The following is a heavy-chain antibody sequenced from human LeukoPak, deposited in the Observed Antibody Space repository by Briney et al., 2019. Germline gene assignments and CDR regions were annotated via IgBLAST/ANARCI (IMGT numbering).Heavy chain of an antibody. Sequence: GGSLRLSCAASGFTFSSYSMNWVRQAPGKGLEWVASISTSSSYIYYADSLKGRFTISRDNAKNSLYLQMNSLRAENTAVYYCAELGITMIGGVWGKGTTVTISS. CDR1: GFTFSSYS. CDR2: ISTSSSYI. CDR3: AELGITMIGGV. D-gene: IGHD3-10*02. J-gene: IGHJ6*03. V-gene: IGHV3-21*01.